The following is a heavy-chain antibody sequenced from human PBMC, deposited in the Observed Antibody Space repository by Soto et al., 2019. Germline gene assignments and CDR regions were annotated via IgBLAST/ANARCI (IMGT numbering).Heavy chain of an antibody. CDR3: ARLGGSGSYYLDWLDP. CDR2: IDPSDSYT. Sequence: PGESLKISCKGSGYSFTSYWISWVRQMPGKGLEWMGRIDPSDSYTNYSPSFQGHVTISADKSISTAYLQWSSLKASDTAMYYCARLGGSGSYYLDWLDPWGQGTLVTVSS. J-gene: IGHJ5*02. V-gene: IGHV5-10-1*01. D-gene: IGHD3-10*01. CDR1: GYSFTSYW.